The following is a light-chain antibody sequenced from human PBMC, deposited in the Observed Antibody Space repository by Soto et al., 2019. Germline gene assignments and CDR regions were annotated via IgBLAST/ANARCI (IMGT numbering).Light chain of an antibody. CDR3: QQLNSYPRT. CDR1: QSVSTY. CDR2: DAS. Sequence: DNVLTQSPDTLSLSPGERATLSCRASQSVSTYLAWYQQKPGQGPRLLIYDASNRATGIPARFSGSGSGTDFTLTISSLESEDFATFYCQQLNSYPRTFGQGTKLEIK. V-gene: IGKV3-11*01. J-gene: IGKJ2*01.